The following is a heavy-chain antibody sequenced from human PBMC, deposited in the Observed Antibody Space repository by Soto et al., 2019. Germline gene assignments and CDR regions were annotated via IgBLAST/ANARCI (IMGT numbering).Heavy chain of an antibody. D-gene: IGHD2-21*02. J-gene: IGHJ2*01. V-gene: IGHV1-69*12. CDR1: GGTFSSYA. CDR3: ARGGRGDSRTPWYFDL. CDR2: IIPIFGTA. Sequence: QVQLVQSGAEVKKPGSSVKVSCKASGGTFSSYAISWVRQAPGQGLEWMGGIIPIFGTANYAQKFQGRVTMTADEATSTDYMELSSLRSEDTAVYYCARGGRGDSRTPWYFDLWGRGTLVTVSS.